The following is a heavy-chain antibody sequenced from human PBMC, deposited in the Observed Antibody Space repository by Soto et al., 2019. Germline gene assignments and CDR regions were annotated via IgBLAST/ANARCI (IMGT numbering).Heavy chain of an antibody. CDR2: ISSSSSTI. V-gene: IGHV3-48*02. D-gene: IGHD3-16*01. J-gene: IGHJ5*02. Sequence: EVQLVESGGGLVQPGGSLRLSCAASGFTFSSYSMNWVRQAPGKGLEWVSYISSSSSTIYYADSVKGRFTISRDNAKNALYLQMNSRRDEEPAVYYCARDNFPGGGEPTWGQGTLVTVSS. CDR3: ARDNFPGGGEPT. CDR1: GFTFSSYS.